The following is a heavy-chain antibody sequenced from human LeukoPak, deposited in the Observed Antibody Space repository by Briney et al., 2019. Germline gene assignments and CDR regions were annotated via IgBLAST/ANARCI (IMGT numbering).Heavy chain of an antibody. CDR2: ISSSSSTI. D-gene: IGHD5-12*01. Sequence: GGSLRLSCAASGFTFSSYSMNWVRQAPGKGLEWVSYISSSSSTIYYADSVKGRSTISRDNAKNSLYLQMNSLRDEDTAVYYCARDPRYSGYDTEFDYWGQGTLVTVSS. J-gene: IGHJ4*02. CDR1: GFTFSSYS. V-gene: IGHV3-48*02. CDR3: ARDPRYSGYDTEFDY.